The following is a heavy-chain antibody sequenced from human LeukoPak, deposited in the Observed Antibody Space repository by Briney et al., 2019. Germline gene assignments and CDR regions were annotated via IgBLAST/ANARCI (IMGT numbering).Heavy chain of an antibody. D-gene: IGHD6-13*01. V-gene: IGHV4-34*01. CDR2: INHSGST. CDR1: GGSFSGYY. J-gene: IGHJ4*02. CDR3: ARRQYSSSWYFDY. Sequence: PSGTLSLTCAVHGGSFSGYYWSWIRQPPGKGLEWIGEINHSGSTNYNPSLKSRVTISVDTSKNQFSLKLSSVTAADTAVYYCARRQYSSSWYFDYWGQGTLVTVSS.